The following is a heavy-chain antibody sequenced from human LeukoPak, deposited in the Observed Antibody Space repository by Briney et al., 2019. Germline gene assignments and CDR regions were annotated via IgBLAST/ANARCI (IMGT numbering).Heavy chain of an antibody. Sequence: SQTLSLTCAVSGGSISSGTYYWTWIRHHPGMGLESIGYIYYSGSTNYNPSLKSRVIMSVDTSKNQFSLNLSSVTAADTAVYYCARRGRFGGRDGGEGFDLWGQGTMVTVSS. CDR2: IYYSGST. J-gene: IGHJ3*01. CDR1: GGSISSGTYY. CDR3: ARRGRFGGRDGGEGFDL. V-gene: IGHV4-31*11. D-gene: IGHD3-16*01.